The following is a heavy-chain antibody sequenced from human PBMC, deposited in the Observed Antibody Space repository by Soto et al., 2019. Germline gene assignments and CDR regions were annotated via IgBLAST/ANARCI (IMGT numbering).Heavy chain of an antibody. CDR3: ARDGRDGYSH. CDR1: GGSISSGGYY. Sequence: TVSGGSISSGGYYWSWIRQHPGKGLEWIGYIYYSGSTYYNPSLKSRVTISVDTSKNQFSLKLSSVTAADTAVYYCARDGRDGYSHWGQGTLVTVSS. J-gene: IGHJ4*02. D-gene: IGHD5-18*01. CDR2: IYYSGST. V-gene: IGHV4-31*03.